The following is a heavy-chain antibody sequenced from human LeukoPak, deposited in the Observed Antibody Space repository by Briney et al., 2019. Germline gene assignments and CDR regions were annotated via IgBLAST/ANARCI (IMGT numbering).Heavy chain of an antibody. D-gene: IGHD3-3*01. CDR3: ARQLGVVSGLTIFGVVTPYTWFDP. V-gene: IGHV1-2*02. CDR2: INPNSGGT. J-gene: IGHJ5*02. CDR1: GYTFTGYY. Sequence: ASVKVSCKASGYTFTGYYMHWVRQAPGQGLEWMGWINPNSGGTNYAQKFQGRVPMTRDTSISTAYMELSRLRSDDTAVYYCARQLGVVSGLTIFGVVTPYTWFDPWGQGTLVTVSS.